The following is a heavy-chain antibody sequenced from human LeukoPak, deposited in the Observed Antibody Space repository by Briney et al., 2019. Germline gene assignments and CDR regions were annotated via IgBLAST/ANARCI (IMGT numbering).Heavy chain of an antibody. J-gene: IGHJ4*02. CDR3: AGHSLGQQLPPY. V-gene: IGHV3-11*06. CDR1: RFTFSAYY. CDR2: SSSSISYT. D-gene: IGHD6-13*01. Sequence: PRGSLRLSRAASRFTFSAYYMSWIRQAPGKGREWVSYSSSSISYTNYADSVKGRSTISRANAKNSLYMQMNRLRDQDTPVYYCAGHSLGQQLPPYWGQGTLVTVSS.